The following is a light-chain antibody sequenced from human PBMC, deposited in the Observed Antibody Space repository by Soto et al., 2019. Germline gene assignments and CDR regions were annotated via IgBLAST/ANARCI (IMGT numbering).Light chain of an antibody. CDR3: PEHKGDLPVA. CDR1: QAIDQS. J-gene: IGKJ3*01. CDR2: AAS. Sequence: DIQMTQSPSSLSASVGDRVTITCRASQAIDQSVAWYQQKPGQVPKLLIFAASTLHSGSPSRFRGSQSGAHFDPTITDRQTDDVATYCCPEHKGDLPVAFGPGTTVDV. V-gene: IGKV1-27*01.